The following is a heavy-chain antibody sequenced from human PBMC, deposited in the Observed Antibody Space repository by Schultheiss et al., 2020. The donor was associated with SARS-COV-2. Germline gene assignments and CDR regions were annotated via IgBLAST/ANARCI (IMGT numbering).Heavy chain of an antibody. D-gene: IGHD4-17*01. CDR1: GFTFSDYG. Sequence: GESLKISCSASGFTFSDYGMHWVRQAPGKTLEYVSAITYDGGRTYYADSVKGRFIISRDNYKNTFYLQMSSLRAEDTAVYYCVSFGASGDLLLDSWGQGMLVTVSS. CDR2: ITYDGGRT. CDR3: VSFGASGDLLLDS. J-gene: IGHJ4*02. V-gene: IGHV3-64D*08.